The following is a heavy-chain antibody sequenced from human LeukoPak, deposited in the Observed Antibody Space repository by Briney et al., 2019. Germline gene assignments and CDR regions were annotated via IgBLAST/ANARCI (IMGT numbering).Heavy chain of an antibody. CDR3: ARVQGGGYRTADS. CDR1: EFSVGSNY. D-gene: IGHD6-19*01. J-gene: IGHJ4*02. V-gene: IGHV3-66*02. Sequence: PGGSLRLSCAASEFSVGSNYMTWVRQAPGKGLEWVSLIYSGGSTYYADSVKGRFTISRDNSKNTLFLQMNSLRDEDTAMYYCARVQGGGYRTADSWGQGTLVTVSS. CDR2: IYSGGST.